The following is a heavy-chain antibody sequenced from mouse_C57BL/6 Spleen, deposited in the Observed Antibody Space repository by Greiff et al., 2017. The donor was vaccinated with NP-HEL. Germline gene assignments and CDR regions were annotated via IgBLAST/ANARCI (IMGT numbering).Heavy chain of an antibody. CDR1: GYAFTNYL. V-gene: IGHV1-54*01. Sequence: QVQLQQSGAELVRPGTSVKVSCKASGYAFTNYLIEWVKQRPGQGLEWIGVINPGRGGTNYNEKFKGKATLTADKSASTAYMQLSSLTSEDSAVYFCAREGTVWGQGTTLTVSS. CDR2: INPGRGGT. CDR3: AREGTV. D-gene: IGHD1-1*01. J-gene: IGHJ2*01.